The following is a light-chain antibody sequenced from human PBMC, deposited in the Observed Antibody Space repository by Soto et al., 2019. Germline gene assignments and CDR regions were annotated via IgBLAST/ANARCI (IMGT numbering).Light chain of an antibody. Sequence: VLTQSPGTLSLSPGERATLSCRASQSVSSSNLAWYQQKPAQSPRLLIYAASRRAPGIPERFRGSGSGTEFTLTICRLEPEDFAVDYCQEYGSSPWTFGQGTKVDIK. CDR2: AAS. CDR1: QSVSSSN. V-gene: IGKV3-20*01. CDR3: QEYGSSPWT. J-gene: IGKJ1*01.